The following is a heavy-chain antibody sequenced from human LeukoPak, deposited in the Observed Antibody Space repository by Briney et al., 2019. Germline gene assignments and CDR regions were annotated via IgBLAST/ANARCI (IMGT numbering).Heavy chain of an antibody. Sequence: SETLSLTCTVSGGSISSYYWSWIRQPPGKGLEWIGYIYYSGSTNYNPSLKSRVTISVDTSKNQFSLKLSSVAAADTAVYYCARGVWFGELTSRFDPWGQGTLVTVSS. D-gene: IGHD3-10*01. CDR1: GGSISSYY. CDR2: IYYSGST. CDR3: ARGVWFGELTSRFDP. J-gene: IGHJ5*02. V-gene: IGHV4-59*01.